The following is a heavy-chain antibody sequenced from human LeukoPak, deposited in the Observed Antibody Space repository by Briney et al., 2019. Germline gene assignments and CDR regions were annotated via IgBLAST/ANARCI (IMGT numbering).Heavy chain of an antibody. J-gene: IGHJ4*02. Sequence: PGGSLRLSCTVSGFTVSSNSMSWVRQAPGKGLEWVSFIYSGGNTHYSDSGKGRFTISRDNSKNTLYLQRSSLRADDTAVYYCARRAGEYSHPYDYWGQGTLVTVSS. CDR2: IYSGGNT. V-gene: IGHV3-53*01. CDR3: ARRAGEYSHPYDY. D-gene: IGHD4-17*01. CDR1: GFTVSSNS.